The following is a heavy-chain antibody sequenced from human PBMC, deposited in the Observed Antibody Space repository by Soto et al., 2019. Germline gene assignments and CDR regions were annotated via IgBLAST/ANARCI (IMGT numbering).Heavy chain of an antibody. V-gene: IGHV4-4*02. J-gene: IGHJ3*01. D-gene: IGHD6-19*01. Sequence: QVQLQESGPGLVKPSGTLSLTCAVSGDSISNSRWWTWVRQPPGKGLEWIGDIFHSGDTNYNPSPKSLVFISVDKSQNHFSLKVSSVTAADTAVYYCAYSTGWYRHDVWGQGTLVTVSS. CDR3: AYSTGWYRHDV. CDR2: IFHSGDT. CDR1: GDSISNSRW.